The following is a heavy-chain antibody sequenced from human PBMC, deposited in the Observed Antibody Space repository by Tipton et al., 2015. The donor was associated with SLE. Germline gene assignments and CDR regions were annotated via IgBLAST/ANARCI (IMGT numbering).Heavy chain of an antibody. J-gene: IGHJ3*02. CDR2: IYYSGST. Sequence: TLSLTCTVSGGSISSHYWSWIRQPPGKGLEWIGYIYYSGSTNYNPSLKSRVTISVDTSKNQFSLKLSSVTAADTAVYYCARRDSRLSGSVTFRAFDIWGQGTMVTVSS. V-gene: IGHV4-59*11. CDR1: GGSISSHY. D-gene: IGHD1-26*01. CDR3: ARRDSRLSGSVTFRAFDI.